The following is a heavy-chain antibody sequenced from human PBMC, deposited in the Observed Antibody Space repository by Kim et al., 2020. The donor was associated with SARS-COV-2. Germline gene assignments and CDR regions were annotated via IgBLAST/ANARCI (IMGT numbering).Heavy chain of an antibody. CDR2: INHSGST. Sequence: SETLSLTCAVYGGSFSGYYWSWIRQPPGKGLEWIGEINHSGSTNYNPSLKSRVTISVDTSKNQFSLKLSSVTAADTAVYYCARAVIDCSSTSCYYFDYWG. CDR1: GGSFSGYY. D-gene: IGHD2-2*01. CDR3: ARAVIDCSSTSCYYFDY. V-gene: IGHV4-34*01. J-gene: IGHJ4*01.